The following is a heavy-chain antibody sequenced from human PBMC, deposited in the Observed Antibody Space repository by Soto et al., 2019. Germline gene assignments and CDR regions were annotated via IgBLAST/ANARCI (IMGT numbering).Heavy chain of an antibody. CDR3: AKDRGLAESGRWSHYYYGMDV. D-gene: IGHD1-26*01. J-gene: IGHJ6*02. CDR2: ISSDGSSK. CDR1: GFTLTNNG. Sequence: QVQLLESGGGVVQPGRSLRLSCVASGFTLTNNGMHWVRQAPGQGLEWVAGISSDGSSKYYGDSVRGRFNISRDNSKNTLFLEMNSLRSEDTAVYYCAKDRGLAESGRWSHYYYGMDVWGQGTTVTVYS. V-gene: IGHV3-30*18.